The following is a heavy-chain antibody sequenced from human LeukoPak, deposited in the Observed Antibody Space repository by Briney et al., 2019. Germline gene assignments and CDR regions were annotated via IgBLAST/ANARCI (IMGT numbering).Heavy chain of an antibody. CDR1: GGTFSSYA. D-gene: IGHD3-9*01. CDR2: IIPIFGTA. V-gene: IGHV1-69*01. CDR3: ASPATGYYYYYGMDV. Sequence: ASVKVSCKASGGTFSSYAISWVRQAPGQGLEWMGGIIPIFGTANYAQKFQGRVTITADESTSTAYMELSSLRSEDTAVYYCASPATGYYYYYGMDVWGQGTTVTVSS. J-gene: IGHJ6*02.